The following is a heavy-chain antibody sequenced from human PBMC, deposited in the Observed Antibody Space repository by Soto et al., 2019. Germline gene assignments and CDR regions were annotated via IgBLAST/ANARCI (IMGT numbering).Heavy chain of an antibody. D-gene: IGHD4-17*01. CDR2: IYHSGST. Sequence: QVQLQESGPGLVKPSGTLSLTCAVSGGSISSSNWWSWVRQPPGKGLEWIGEIYHSGSTNYNPSRTSRVTISVDKSKNQVPRNLSAVTAADTAVYYGARETTVTTGSARFDPWGQGTLVTVSS. J-gene: IGHJ5*02. CDR3: ARETTVTTGSARFDP. V-gene: IGHV4-4*02. CDR1: GGSISSSNW.